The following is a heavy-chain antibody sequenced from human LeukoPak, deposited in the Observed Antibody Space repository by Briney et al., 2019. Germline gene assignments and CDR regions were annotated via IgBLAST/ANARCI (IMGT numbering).Heavy chain of an antibody. V-gene: IGHV3-30*03. D-gene: IGHD2-2*01. CDR1: GFTFSSYG. CDR3: ARARYCSSTSCFLDY. J-gene: IGHJ4*02. CDR2: ISYDGSNK. Sequence: GGSLRLSCAASGFTFSSYGMQWVRQAPGKGLEWVALISYDGSNKYYADSVKGRFTISRDNSKNTLYLQMNSLTAEDTALHYCARARYCSSTSCFLDYWGQGTLVTVSS.